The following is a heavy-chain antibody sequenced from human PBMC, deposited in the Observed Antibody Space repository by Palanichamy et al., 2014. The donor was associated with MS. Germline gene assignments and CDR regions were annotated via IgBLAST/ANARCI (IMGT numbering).Heavy chain of an antibody. CDR3: TKRRGDDIDY. J-gene: IGHJ4*02. V-gene: IGHV3-23*01. CDR1: GFSFSSYV. Sequence: EVQLLESGGGLVQPGESLRLSCAASGFSFSSYVMTWLRQAPGRGLEWVSSIRGSGSATYYADSVKGRFAISRDNSKSTPYLQMNSLKAEDTALYYCTKRRGDDIDYWGPGTLVTVSS. D-gene: IGHD2-21*02. CDR2: IRGSGSAT.